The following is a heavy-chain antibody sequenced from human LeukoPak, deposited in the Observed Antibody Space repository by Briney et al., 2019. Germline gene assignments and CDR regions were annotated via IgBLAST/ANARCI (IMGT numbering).Heavy chain of an antibody. CDR1: AGSFSGYY. V-gene: IGHV4-34*01. Sequence: SETLSLTCAVYAGSFSGYYWSWIRQPPGKGLEWIGEINHSGSTNYNPSLKSRVTISVDTSKNQFSLKLSSVTAADTAVYYCATSWQLVPFDPWGQGTLVTVSS. J-gene: IGHJ5*02. CDR2: INHSGST. CDR3: ATSWQLVPFDP. D-gene: IGHD6-13*01.